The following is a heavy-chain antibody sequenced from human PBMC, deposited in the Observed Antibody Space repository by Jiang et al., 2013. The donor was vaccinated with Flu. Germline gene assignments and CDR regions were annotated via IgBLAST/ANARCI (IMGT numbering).Heavy chain of an antibody. D-gene: IGHD1-14*01. V-gene: IGHV3-21*01. CDR3: ARDWYVNSPGHYIGMDV. Sequence: ISSGGSYRDYAESVKGRFTISRDDATNSLYLQMDSLRGDDTGVYYCARDWYVNSPGHYIGMDVWGQGTTVTVSS. J-gene: IGHJ6*02. CDR2: ISSGGSYR.